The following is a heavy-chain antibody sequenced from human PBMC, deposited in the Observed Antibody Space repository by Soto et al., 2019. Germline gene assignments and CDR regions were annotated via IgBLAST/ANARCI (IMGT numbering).Heavy chain of an antibody. D-gene: IGHD3-16*01. V-gene: IGHV4-4*02. CDR2: INHSGST. CDR3: ARLPQRITFAAN. CDR1: GGSISSSNW. J-gene: IGHJ4*02. Sequence: SETLSLTCAVSGGSISSSNWWSWVRQPPGKGLEWIGEINHSGSTNYNPSLKSRVTISVDTSKNQFSLKLSSVTAADTAVYYCARLPQRITFAANRGQGTLVTVS.